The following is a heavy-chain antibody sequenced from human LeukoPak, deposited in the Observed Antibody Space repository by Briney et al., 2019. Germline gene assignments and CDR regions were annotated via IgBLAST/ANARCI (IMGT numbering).Heavy chain of an antibody. V-gene: IGHV3-11*06. CDR3: ARDGLNYHGDYDSWYFDL. D-gene: IGHD4-17*01. CDR2: ISSSSSYT. Sequence: PGGSLRLSCAASGFTFSDYYMSWLRQAPGKGLEWVSYISSSSSYTNYADSVKGRFTISRDNAKNSLYLQMNSLRAEDTAVYYCARDGLNYHGDYDSWYFDLWGRGTLVTVSS. CDR1: GFTFSDYY. J-gene: IGHJ2*01.